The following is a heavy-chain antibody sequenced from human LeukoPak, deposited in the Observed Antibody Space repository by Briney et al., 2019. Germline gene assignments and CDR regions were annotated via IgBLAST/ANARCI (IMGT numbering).Heavy chain of an antibody. D-gene: IGHD5-18*01. CDR1: GDSISSSSYY. Sequence: SESLFLTCTVSGDSISSSSYYWGWIRQPPGKGLEWIGSIYYSGTTYYNPSLNSRVTISEDTSKNQFSLKLSSVTAADTAVYYCARGPYSYGPKNFDYWGQGTLVTVSS. CDR3: ARGPYSYGPKNFDY. J-gene: IGHJ4*02. CDR2: IYYSGTT. V-gene: IGHV4-39*01.